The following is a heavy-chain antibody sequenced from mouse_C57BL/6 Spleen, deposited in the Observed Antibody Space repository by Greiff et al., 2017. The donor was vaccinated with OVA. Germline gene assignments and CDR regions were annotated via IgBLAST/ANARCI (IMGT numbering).Heavy chain of an antibody. CDR1: GYTFTDYY. CDR2: INPNNGGT. CDR3: ARGFDSYYYSSSYDYFDY. V-gene: IGHV1-26*01. D-gene: IGHD1-1*01. J-gene: IGHJ2*01. Sequence: EVQLQQSGPELVKPGASVKISCKASGYTFTDYYMNWVKQSHGKSLEWIGDINPNNGGTSYNQKFTGKATLTVDKSSSTAYMELRSLTSEDSAVYYCARGFDSYYYSSSYDYFDYWGQGTTLTVSS.